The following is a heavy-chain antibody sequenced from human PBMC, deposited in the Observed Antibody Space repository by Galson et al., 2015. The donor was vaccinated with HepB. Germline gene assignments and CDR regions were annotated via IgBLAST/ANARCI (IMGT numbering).Heavy chain of an antibody. J-gene: IGHJ4*02. D-gene: IGHD6-19*01. CDR3: ARENSPTSSGWYPFDY. V-gene: IGHV1-46*01. CDR1: GYTFTSYY. Sequence: SVKVSCKASGYTFTSYYMHWVRQAPGQGLEWMGIINPSGGSTSYAQKFQGRVTMTRDTSTSTVYMELSSLRSEDTAVYYCARENSPTSSGWYPFDYWGQGTLVTVSS. CDR2: INPSGGST.